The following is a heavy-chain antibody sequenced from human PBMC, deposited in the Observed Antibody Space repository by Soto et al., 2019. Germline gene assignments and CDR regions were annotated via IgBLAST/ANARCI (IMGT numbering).Heavy chain of an antibody. V-gene: IGHV4-34*01. J-gene: IGHJ5*02. Sequence: PSETLSLTCAVYGGSFSGYYWSWIRQPPGKGLEWIGEINHSGSTNYNPSLKSRVTISVDTSKNQFSLKLSSVTAADTAVYYCARGPLRYSSSSGWFDPWGQGTLVTVPQ. CDR3: ARGPLRYSSSSGWFDP. CDR1: GGSFSGYY. D-gene: IGHD6-6*01. CDR2: INHSGST.